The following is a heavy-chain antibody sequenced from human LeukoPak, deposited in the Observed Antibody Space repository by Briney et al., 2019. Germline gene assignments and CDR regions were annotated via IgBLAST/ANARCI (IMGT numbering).Heavy chain of an antibody. CDR1: GFTFDDYA. J-gene: IGHJ4*02. Sequence: GGSLRLSCAASGFTFDDYAMHWVRQVPGKGLEWVSVITWNGGVTYYADSVKGRFTISRDNSENSLYLRMNSQRAEDTALYYCARGLYHFDYWGQGTLVAVSS. V-gene: IGHV3-43D*03. CDR2: ITWNGGVT. D-gene: IGHD2-2*01. CDR3: ARGLYHFDY.